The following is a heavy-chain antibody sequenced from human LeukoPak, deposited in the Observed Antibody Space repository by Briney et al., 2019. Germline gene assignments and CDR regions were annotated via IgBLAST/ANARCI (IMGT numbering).Heavy chain of an antibody. CDR1: GFTFSNAW. D-gene: IGHD5-18*01. Sequence: GGSLRLSCAASGFTFSNAWMSWVRQAPGKGLEWVGRIKTKTDNGTTDYAAPVKGRFTISRDDSINTLYLQMNSLKTADTAVYYCTTGTGYSYGRDAYYWGQGTLVTVSS. V-gene: IGHV3-15*01. CDR3: TTGTGYSYGRDAYY. CDR2: IKTKTDNGTT. J-gene: IGHJ4*02.